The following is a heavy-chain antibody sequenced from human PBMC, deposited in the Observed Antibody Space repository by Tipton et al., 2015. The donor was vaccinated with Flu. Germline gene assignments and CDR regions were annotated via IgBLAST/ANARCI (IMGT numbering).Heavy chain of an antibody. CDR1: GGSFTGYN. J-gene: IGHJ3*02. Sequence: TLSLTCAVSGGSFTGYNWNWIRQPPGKGLEWIGEIDHSGNTNYNPSLKSRVTISLDTSKNQFSLTLNSVAAADTAVYYCARGRRTSSTRAGAFDIWGQGTRVTVSS. D-gene: IGHD2-2*01. CDR2: IDHSGNT. CDR3: ARGRRTSSTRAGAFDI. V-gene: IGHV4-34*01.